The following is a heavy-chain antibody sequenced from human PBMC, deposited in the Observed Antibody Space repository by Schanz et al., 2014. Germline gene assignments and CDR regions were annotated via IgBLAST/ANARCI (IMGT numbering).Heavy chain of an antibody. CDR2: ISSGSSYA. J-gene: IGHJ4*02. CDR3: AREQIMAAAGLVDY. D-gene: IGHD6-13*01. Sequence: QVQLVESGGGLVKPGGSLRLSCAASGFTFRDYYMSWIRQAPGKGLEWVSDISSGSSYANYADSVKGRFTISRDNAKNSLYLQMNSLRAEDTAVYYCAREQIMAAAGLVDYWGQGALXTVSS. V-gene: IGHV3-11*05. CDR1: GFTFRDYY.